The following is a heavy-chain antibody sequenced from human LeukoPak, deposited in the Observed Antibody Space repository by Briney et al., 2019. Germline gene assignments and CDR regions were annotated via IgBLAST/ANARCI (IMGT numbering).Heavy chain of an antibody. V-gene: IGHV1-2*06. CDR2: INPNSGGT. D-gene: IGHD3-22*01. CDR1: GYTFTGYY. CDR3: ARYYDSSGYYYDY. Sequence: ASVKVSCKASGYTFTGYYMHWVRQAPGQGLEWMGRINPNSGGTNYAQKVQGRVTITRDTSISTAYMELSRLRSDDTAVYYCARYYDSSGYYYDYWGQGTLVTVSS. J-gene: IGHJ4*02.